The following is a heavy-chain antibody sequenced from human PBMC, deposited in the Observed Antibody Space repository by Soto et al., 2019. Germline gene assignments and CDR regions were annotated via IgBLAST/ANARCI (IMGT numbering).Heavy chain of an antibody. J-gene: IGHJ6*02. Sequence: QVQLVESGGGVVQPGRSLRLSCAASGFTFSSYAMHWVRQAPGKGLEWVAVISYDGSNKYYADSVKGRFTISRDNSKNTLYLQMNSLRAEDTAVYYCARALKQWLVLNYYYYYGMDVWGQGTTVTVSS. CDR1: GFTFSSYA. V-gene: IGHV3-30-3*01. CDR2: ISYDGSNK. CDR3: ARALKQWLVLNYYYYYGMDV. D-gene: IGHD6-19*01.